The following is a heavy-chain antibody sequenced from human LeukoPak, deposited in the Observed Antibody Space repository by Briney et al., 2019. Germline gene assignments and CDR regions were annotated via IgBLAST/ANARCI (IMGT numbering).Heavy chain of an antibody. J-gene: IGHJ5*02. CDR1: GGSISSYH. Sequence: SETLSLTCTVSGGSISSYHWSWVRQPAGKGLEWIGRIYTSGSTNYNPSLKSRVTMSVDTSKNQFSLKLSSVTAADTAVYYCARVIRTYYYDSSSYYNWFDPWRQGTLVTVSS. CDR3: ARVIRTYYYDSSSYYNWFDP. V-gene: IGHV4-4*07. CDR2: IYTSGST. D-gene: IGHD3-22*01.